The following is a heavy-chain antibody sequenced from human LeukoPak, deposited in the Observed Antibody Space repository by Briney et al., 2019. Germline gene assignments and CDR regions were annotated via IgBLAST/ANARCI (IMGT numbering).Heavy chain of an antibody. D-gene: IGHD3-10*01. Sequence: SVKVSCKASGGTFSSYAISWVRQAPGQGLEWMGGIIPIFGTANYAQKFQGRVTITADESTSTAYMELSSLRSEDAAVYYCARATMVQGVFYYYYYMDVWGKGITVTVSS. J-gene: IGHJ6*03. CDR2: IIPIFGTA. CDR3: ARATMVQGVFYYYYYMDV. CDR1: GGTFSSYA. V-gene: IGHV1-69*13.